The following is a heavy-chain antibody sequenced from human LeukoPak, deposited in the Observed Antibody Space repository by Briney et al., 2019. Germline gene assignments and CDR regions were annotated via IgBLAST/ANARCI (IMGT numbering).Heavy chain of an antibody. Sequence: PGGSLRLPCAASGFTFSSYAMSWVRQAPGKGLEWVSAISGSGSTIYYADSVKGRFTISRDNAKNSLFLQMNSLRAEDTAVYYCARDSGYQLLSGYYYYMDVWGKGTTVTVSS. CDR3: ARDSGYQLLSGYYYYMDV. V-gene: IGHV3-48*04. CDR2: ISGSGSTI. D-gene: IGHD2-2*01. J-gene: IGHJ6*03. CDR1: GFTFSSYA.